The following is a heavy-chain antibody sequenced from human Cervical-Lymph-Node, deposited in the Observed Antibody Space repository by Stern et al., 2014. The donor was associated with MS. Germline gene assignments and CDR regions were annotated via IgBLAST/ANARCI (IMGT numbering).Heavy chain of an antibody. V-gene: IGHV5-51*03. Sequence: EDQLVESGAEVKKPGESLKISCKGSGYSFTTFWIGWVRQMPGKGLGWMGIICPDDSDTRYSPSFQGQVNISADKSTDTAYLQWSSLKASDTATYYCARPLGSGWTAGWYYWGQGTRVTVSS. D-gene: IGHD6-19*01. CDR1: GYSFTTFW. CDR2: ICPDDSDT. J-gene: IGHJ4*02. CDR3: ARPLGSGWTAGWYY.